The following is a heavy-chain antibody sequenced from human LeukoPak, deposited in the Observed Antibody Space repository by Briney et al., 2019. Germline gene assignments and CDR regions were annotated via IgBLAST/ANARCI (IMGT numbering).Heavy chain of an antibody. J-gene: IGHJ5*02. CDR1: GFTFSSYA. CDR3: TTDGGQKLLWFGELLSGPGGNWFDP. CDR2: ISGSGGST. Sequence: GGSLRLSCAASGFTFSSYAMSWVRQAPGKGLEWVSAISGSGGSTYYADSVKGRFTISRDNSKNTLYLQMNSLKTEDTAVYYCTTDGGQKLLWFGELLSGPGGNWFDPWGQGTLVTVSS. V-gene: IGHV3-23*01. D-gene: IGHD3-10*01.